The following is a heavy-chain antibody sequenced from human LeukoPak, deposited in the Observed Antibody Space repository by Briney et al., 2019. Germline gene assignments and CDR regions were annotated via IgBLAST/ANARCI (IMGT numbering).Heavy chain of an antibody. V-gene: IGHV3-30*02. CDR3: AKREAVAAMSDFDY. J-gene: IGHJ4*02. CDR2: IQHGGGNQ. D-gene: IGHD6-19*01. Sequence: PGGSLRLSCAASGFILNNHYMHWVRQAPGKGLEWVASIQHGGGNQYYVDSVKGRFTISRDNSKNTLYLQMNSLRTEDTAVYYCAKREAVAAMSDFDYWGQGTLVTVSS. CDR1: GFILNNHY.